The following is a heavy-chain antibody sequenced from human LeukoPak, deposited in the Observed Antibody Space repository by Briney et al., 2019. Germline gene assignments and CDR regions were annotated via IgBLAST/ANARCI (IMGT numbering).Heavy chain of an antibody. D-gene: IGHD6-6*01. CDR1: GFSLSTNDLG. V-gene: IGHV2-5*02. J-gene: IGHJ4*02. CDR2: IYWDGDK. Sequence: SGPTLLKPTQTLTLTCTFSGFSLSTNDLGVGWIRQPPGETLEWLALIYWDGDKRYSPSQKSRLTITKDTSKNKVVLTMANMDPADTATYYCAFSKYSRSDFDSWGQGTLVTVST. CDR3: AFSKYSRSDFDS.